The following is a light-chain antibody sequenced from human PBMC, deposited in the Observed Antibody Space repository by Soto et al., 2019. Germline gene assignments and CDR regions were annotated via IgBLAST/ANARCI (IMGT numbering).Light chain of an antibody. CDR2: EGS. V-gene: IGLV2-23*01. Sequence: QSVLTQPASVSGSPGQSITISCTGTSSDVGSYNLVSWYQQHPGKDPKLMIYEGSKRPSGVSNRFSGSKSGNTASLTISGLQAEDEAHYYCCSYAGNSLYVFGTGTEVTVL. CDR3: CSYAGNSLYV. CDR1: SSDVGSYNL. J-gene: IGLJ1*01.